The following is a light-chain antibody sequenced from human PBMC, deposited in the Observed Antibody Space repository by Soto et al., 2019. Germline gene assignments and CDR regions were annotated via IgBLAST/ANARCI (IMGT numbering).Light chain of an antibody. V-gene: IGLV2-8*01. CDR2: EVV. CDR3: KSYAGSNTYV. CDR1: KNDIGVYDF. Sequence: QSVLTQPASASGSPGQSVTISCTGTKNDIGVYDFVSWYQHHPGKAPRLIIYEVVQRPSGVPDRFSGSKSGNTASLTVSGLQAADEAHYFCKSYAGSNTYVFGSGTKVTVL. J-gene: IGLJ1*01.